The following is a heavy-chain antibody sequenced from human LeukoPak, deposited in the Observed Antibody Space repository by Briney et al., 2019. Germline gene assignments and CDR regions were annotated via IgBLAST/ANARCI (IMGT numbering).Heavy chain of an antibody. V-gene: IGHV3-7*01. CDR1: GFTFSSYW. CDR3: ARNFYGSGSYYIPGYYYYYMDV. J-gene: IGHJ6*03. D-gene: IGHD3-10*01. Sequence: GGSLRLSCAASGFTFSSYWMSWVRQAPGKGLEWVANIKQDGSEKYYVASVKGRFTISRDNAKNSLYLQMNSLRAEDTAVYYCARNFYGSGSYYIPGYYYYYMDVWGKGTTVTVSS. CDR2: IKQDGSEK.